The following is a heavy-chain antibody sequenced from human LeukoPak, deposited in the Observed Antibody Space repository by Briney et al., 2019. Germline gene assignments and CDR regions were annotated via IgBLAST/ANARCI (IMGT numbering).Heavy chain of an antibody. CDR2: IPYDGSNK. CDR1: GFTFSTYA. Sequence: GRSLRLSCAASGFTFSTYAMHWVRQAPGKGLEWVAVIPYDGSNKYFADSVKGRFTISRDNAKNSLYLQMNSLGAEDTAVYYCARGREREQLVVFRYYYYMDVWGKGTTVTVSS. V-gene: IGHV3-30*04. CDR3: ARGREREQLVVFRYYYYMDV. J-gene: IGHJ6*03. D-gene: IGHD6-13*01.